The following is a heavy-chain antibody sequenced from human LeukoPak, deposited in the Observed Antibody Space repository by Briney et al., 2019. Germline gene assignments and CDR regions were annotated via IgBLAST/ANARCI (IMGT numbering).Heavy chain of an antibody. D-gene: IGHD2-2*01. Sequence: GGSLRLSCAASGFTFSSYAMHWVRQAPGKGLEWVAVISYDGGNKYYADSVKGRFTISRDNSKNTLYLQMNSLRAEDTAVYYCAKDWDIVVVPAAMPATPDYWGQGTLVTVSS. CDR2: ISYDGGNK. J-gene: IGHJ4*02. V-gene: IGHV3-30-3*01. CDR1: GFTFSSYA. CDR3: AKDWDIVVVPAAMPATPDY.